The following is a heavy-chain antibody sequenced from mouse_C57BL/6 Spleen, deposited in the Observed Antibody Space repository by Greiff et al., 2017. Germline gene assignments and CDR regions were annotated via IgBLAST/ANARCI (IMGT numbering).Heavy chain of an antibody. CDR1: GFTFSDYG. CDR3: SGNDYGCYFDY. D-gene: IGHD2-4*01. V-gene: IGHV5-17*01. J-gene: IGHJ2*01. CDR2: ISSGSSTI. Sequence: EVKLVEPGGGLVKPGGSLKLSCAASGFTFSDYGMHWVRQAPEKGLEWVAYISSGSSTINYDDTVKGRFTISRDNAQNTLFLQMTSLRSEDTAMYYCSGNDYGCYFDYWGQGTTLTVSS.